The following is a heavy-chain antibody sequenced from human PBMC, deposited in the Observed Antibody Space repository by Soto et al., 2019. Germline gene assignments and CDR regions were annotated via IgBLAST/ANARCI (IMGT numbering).Heavy chain of an antibody. CDR1: GGTFSSYA. CDR2: IIPIFGTA. Sequence: QVQLVQSGAEVKKPGSSVKVSCKASGGTFSSYAISWVRQAPGQGLEWMGGIIPIFGTANYAQTFQGRVTSTADESTSTANMELSSLSPEDTGVYYCARDRYYDTAAPNRFDPWGQGTLVTVSS. J-gene: IGHJ5*02. D-gene: IGHD3-22*01. V-gene: IGHV1-69*01. CDR3: ARDRYYDTAAPNRFDP.